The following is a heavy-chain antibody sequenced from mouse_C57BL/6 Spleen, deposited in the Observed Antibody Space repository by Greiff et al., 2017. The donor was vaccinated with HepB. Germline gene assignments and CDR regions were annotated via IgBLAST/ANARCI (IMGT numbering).Heavy chain of an antibody. CDR3: ARGDYSAWFAY. V-gene: IGHV1-26*01. D-gene: IGHD1-1*01. CDR2: INPNNGGT. Sequence: EVQLQQSGPELVKPGASVKISCKASGYTFTDYYMNWVKQSHGKSLEWIGDINPNNGGTSYNQKFKGKATLTVDKSSSTAYMELRSLTSEDSAVYYCARGDYSAWFAYWGQGTLVTVSA. CDR1: GYTFTDYY. J-gene: IGHJ3*01.